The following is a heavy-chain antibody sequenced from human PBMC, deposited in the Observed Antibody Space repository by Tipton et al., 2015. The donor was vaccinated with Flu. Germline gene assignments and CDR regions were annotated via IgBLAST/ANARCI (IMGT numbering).Heavy chain of an antibody. CDR2: INHSGST. J-gene: IGHJ5*02. V-gene: IGHV4-34*01. CDR1: GGSFSGYY. Sequence: LRLSCAVYGGSFSGYYWSWIRQPPGKGLEWIGEINHSGSTNYNPSLKSRVTISVYTSKNQFSLKLSSVTAADTAVYYCARGFTTVTTPGWFDPWGQGTLVTVSS. D-gene: IGHD4-17*01. CDR3: ARGFTTVTTPGWFDP.